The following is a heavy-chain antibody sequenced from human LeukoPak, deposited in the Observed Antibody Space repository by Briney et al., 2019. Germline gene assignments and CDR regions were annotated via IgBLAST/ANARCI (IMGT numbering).Heavy chain of an antibody. J-gene: IGHJ4*02. V-gene: IGHV4-4*02. CDR3: TKEVRSGYYFDS. CDR2: IYHSGST. D-gene: IGHD4/OR15-4a*01. CDR1: GGSISISNSNW. Sequence: PSGTLSLTCAVSGGSISISNSNWWSWVRQPPGKGLEWIGEIYHSGSTNYNPSLKSRVTISVDKSENQFSLKLSSVTAADTAVYYCTKEVRSGYYFDSWGQGTLVTVSS.